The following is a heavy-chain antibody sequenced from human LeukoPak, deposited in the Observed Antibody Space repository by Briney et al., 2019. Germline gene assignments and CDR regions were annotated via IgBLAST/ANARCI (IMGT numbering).Heavy chain of an antibody. Sequence: GASVKVSCKASGYTFTDSYIHWVRQAPGQGLEWLGWINPETFKVEYAERFQGRVTMTRDTSISTAYMELISLRSEDTAVYFCARESGAAPAFDIWGQGTLVTVSS. CDR3: ARESGAAPAFDI. CDR2: INPETFKV. V-gene: IGHV1-2*02. D-gene: IGHD1-26*01. CDR1: GYTFTDSY. J-gene: IGHJ3*02.